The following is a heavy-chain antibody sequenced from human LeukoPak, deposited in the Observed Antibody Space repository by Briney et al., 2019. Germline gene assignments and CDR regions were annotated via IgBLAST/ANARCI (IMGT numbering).Heavy chain of an antibody. CDR1: GFTFSNAR. CDR2: IKSKTDGGKT. D-gene: IGHD3-9*01. J-gene: IGHJ3*02. CDR3: TTDRDYDILTGYYQGGAFDI. V-gene: IGHV3-15*01. Sequence: GGSLRLSCAASGFTFSNARMSWVRQAPGKGLEWVCRIKSKTDGGKTDYAAPVKGRFTISRDDSKNTLYMQMNSLKTKDPAVNYCTTDRDYDILTGYYQGGAFDIWGQGTMVTVSS.